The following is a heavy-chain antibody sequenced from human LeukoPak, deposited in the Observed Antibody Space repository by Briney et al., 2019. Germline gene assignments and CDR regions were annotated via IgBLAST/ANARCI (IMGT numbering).Heavy chain of an antibody. CDR3: AKASDYGDYYYGVDV. J-gene: IGHJ6*02. CDR1: GFTFSSYS. Sequence: PGGSLRLSCAASGFTFSSYSMNWVRQAPGKGLEWVSSISSSSSYIYYADSVKGRFTISRDNAKNSLYLQMNSLRAEDTAVYYCAKASDYGDYYYGVDVWGQGTTVTVSS. CDR2: ISSSSSYI. V-gene: IGHV3-21*01. D-gene: IGHD4-17*01.